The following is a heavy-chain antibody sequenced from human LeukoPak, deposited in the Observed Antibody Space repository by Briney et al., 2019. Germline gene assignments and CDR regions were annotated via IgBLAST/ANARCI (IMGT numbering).Heavy chain of an antibody. CDR2: INPNSGGT. J-gene: IGHJ3*02. D-gene: IGHD6-6*01. Sequence: ASVKVSCKASGYTFTGYYMHWVRQAPGQGLEWMGWINPNSGGTNYAQKFQGRVTMTTDTSTSTAYMELRSLRSDDTAVYYCARLGDLAPHDAFDIWGQGTMVTVSS. CDR1: GYTFTGYY. V-gene: IGHV1-2*02. CDR3: ARLGDLAPHDAFDI.